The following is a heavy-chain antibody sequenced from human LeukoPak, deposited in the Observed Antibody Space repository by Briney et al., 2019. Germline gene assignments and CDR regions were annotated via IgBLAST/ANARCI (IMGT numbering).Heavy chain of an antibody. V-gene: IGHV1-18*01. D-gene: IGHD3-10*01. CDR1: GYTFTGYG. CDR2: ISAYNGNT. J-gene: IGHJ4*02. Sequence: ASVKVSCKASGYTFTGYGIGWVRQAPGQGLEWMGWISAYNGNTNYAQKFQGRVTMTTETSTRTAYMELRSLRSDDAAVYYCARIDLAYGSGTYYSSYFEYWGQGTLVTVSS. CDR3: ARIDLAYGSGTYYSSYFEY.